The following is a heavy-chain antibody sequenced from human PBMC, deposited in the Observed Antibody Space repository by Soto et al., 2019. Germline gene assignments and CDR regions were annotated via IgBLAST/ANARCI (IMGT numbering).Heavy chain of an antibody. CDR2: ISSSSSYT. Sequence: QVQLVESGGGLVKPGGSLRLSCAASGFTFSDYYMSWIRQAPGKGLEWVSYISSSSSYTNYADSVKGRFTISRDNAKNSLYLQMNSLRAEDTAVYYCASTCGGDCSGYYFDYWGQGTLVTVSS. CDR3: ASTCGGDCSGYYFDY. D-gene: IGHD2-21*02. V-gene: IGHV3-11*05. CDR1: GFTFSDYY. J-gene: IGHJ4*02.